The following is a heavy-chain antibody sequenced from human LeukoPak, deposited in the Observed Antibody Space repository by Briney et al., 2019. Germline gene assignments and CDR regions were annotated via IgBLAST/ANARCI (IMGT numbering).Heavy chain of an antibody. CDR3: ARQRGSSWDYYYYYYMDV. CDR1: GGSISSSSYY. D-gene: IGHD6-6*01. V-gene: IGHV4-39*01. CDR2: IYYSGST. J-gene: IGHJ6*03. Sequence: SETLSLTCTVSGGSISSSSYYWVWIRQPPGKELEWVVAIYYSGSTNYNPSLKSRVTISVDTSKNQFSLKLSSVTAADTAVYYCARQRGSSWDYYYYYYMDVWGKGTTVTVSS.